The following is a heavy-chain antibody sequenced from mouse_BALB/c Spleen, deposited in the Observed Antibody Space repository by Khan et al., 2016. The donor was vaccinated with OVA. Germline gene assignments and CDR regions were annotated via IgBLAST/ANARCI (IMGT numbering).Heavy chain of an antibody. V-gene: IGHV3-2*02. D-gene: IGHD1-2*01. J-gene: IGHJ2*01. Sequence: EVQLQESGPGLVKPSQSLSLTCTVTGYSITSGYGWNWIRQFPGNKLEWMGYISYSGSTNYNPSLQSRISITPDTSNNQFFLQLNSVPTEDTATYYCARTARIKYWGQGTTLTVSS. CDR1: GYSITSGYG. CDR3: ARTARIKY. CDR2: ISYSGST.